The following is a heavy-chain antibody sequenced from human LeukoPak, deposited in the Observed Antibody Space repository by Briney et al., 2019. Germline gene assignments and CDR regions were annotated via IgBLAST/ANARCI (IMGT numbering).Heavy chain of an antibody. J-gene: IGHJ4*02. CDR1: GGSISSYY. CDR2: IYYSGST. CDR3: ARESGLGAVDY. D-gene: IGHD3-10*01. Sequence: PSETLSLTCTVSGGSISSYYWSWIRQPPGKGLEWIGYIYYSGSTNYNPSLKSRVTISVDTSKNQFSLKLSSVTAADTAVYYCARESGLGAVDYWGQGTLVTVSS. V-gene: IGHV4-59*01.